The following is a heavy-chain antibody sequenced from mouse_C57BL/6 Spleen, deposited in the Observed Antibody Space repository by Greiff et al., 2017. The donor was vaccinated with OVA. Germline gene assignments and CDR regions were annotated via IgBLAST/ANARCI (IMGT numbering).Heavy chain of an antibody. CDR1: GYTFTSYW. D-gene: IGHD2-5*01. CDR3: ARRDSNYSWYCDV. V-gene: IGHV1-72*01. J-gene: IGHJ1*03. CDR2: IDPNSGRT. Sequence: QVQLKQPGAELVKPGASVKLSCKASGYTFTSYWMHWVKQRPGRGLEWIGRIDPNSGRTKYNEKFKSKATLTVDKPSSTAYMQLSSLTSEDSAVYDGARRDSNYSWYCDVWGTGTTVTVAS.